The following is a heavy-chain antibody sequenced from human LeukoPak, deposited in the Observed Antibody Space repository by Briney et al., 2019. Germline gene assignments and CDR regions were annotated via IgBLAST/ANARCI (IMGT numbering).Heavy chain of an antibody. D-gene: IGHD5-18*01. V-gene: IGHV4-31*03. CDR3: ARVRVGRGYSYGPFDY. J-gene: IGHJ4*02. CDR2: IYYSGST. CDR1: GGSISSGGYY. Sequence: SETLSLTCTVSGGSISSGGYYWSWIRQHPGKGLEWIGYIYYSGSTYYNPSLKSRVTISVDTSKNQFSLKLSSVTAADTAVYYCARVRVGRGYSYGPFDYWGQGTLVTVSS.